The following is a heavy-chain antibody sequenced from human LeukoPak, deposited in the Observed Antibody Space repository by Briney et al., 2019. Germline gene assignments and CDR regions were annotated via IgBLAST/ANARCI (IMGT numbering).Heavy chain of an antibody. CDR1: GGSISSSSYY. CDR3: ARRAVTTEFDY. V-gene: IGHV4-39*07. CDR2: IYYSGST. D-gene: IGHD4-17*01. J-gene: IGHJ4*02. Sequence: PSETLSLTCTVSGGSISSSSYYWGWIRQPPGKGLEWIGSIYYSGSTYYNPSLKSRVTISVDTSKNQFSLKLSSVTAADTAVYYCARRAVTTEFDYWGRGTVVTVSS.